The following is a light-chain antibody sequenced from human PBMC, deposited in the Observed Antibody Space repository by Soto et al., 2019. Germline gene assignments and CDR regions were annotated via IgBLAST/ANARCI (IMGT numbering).Light chain of an antibody. J-gene: IGLJ2*01. CDR3: TSYTISSTPVT. Sequence: GVSDRFSGSKSGNTASLTISGLRAEDEADYYCTSYTISSTPVTFGGGTKLTVL. V-gene: IGLV2-14*01.